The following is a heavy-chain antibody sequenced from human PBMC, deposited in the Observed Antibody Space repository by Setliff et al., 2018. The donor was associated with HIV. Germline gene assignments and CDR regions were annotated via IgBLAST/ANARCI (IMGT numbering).Heavy chain of an antibody. D-gene: IGHD3-22*01. V-gene: IGHV4-61*02. Sequence: PSETLSLTCTVSGDSISSGSYYWSWIRQPAGKGLEWIGRICTSGSTNYNPSLESRVTISLDTPKNQFSLKLSSVTAADTAVYYCAREDYYDSSGDAFDIWGQGTMVTVSS. CDR3: AREDYYDSSGDAFDI. CDR1: GDSISSGSYY. J-gene: IGHJ3*02. CDR2: ICTSGST.